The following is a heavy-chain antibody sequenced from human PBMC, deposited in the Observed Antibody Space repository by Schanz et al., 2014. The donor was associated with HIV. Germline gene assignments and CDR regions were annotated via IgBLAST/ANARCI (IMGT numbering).Heavy chain of an antibody. V-gene: IGHV3-30*18. CDR1: GVTFSNYW. D-gene: IGHD6-19*01. CDR3: AKDLGSSGWYENYYGMDV. J-gene: IGHJ6*02. CDR2: ISYDGSNK. Sequence: VQLVESGGGLVQPGGSLRLSCVASGVTFSNYWMTWVRHVSGKGLEWVAVISYDGSNKYYADSVKGRFTISRDNSKNTLYLQMNSLRAEDTAVYYCAKDLGSSGWYENYYGMDVWGQGTTVTVSS.